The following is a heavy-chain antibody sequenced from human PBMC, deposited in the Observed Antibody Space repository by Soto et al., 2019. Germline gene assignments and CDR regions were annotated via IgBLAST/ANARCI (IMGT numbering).Heavy chain of an antibody. V-gene: IGHV4-34*01. CDR3: ARRYSSSFDY. D-gene: IGHD6-13*01. Sequence: ASETLSLTCAVYGGSFSGYYWSWIRQPPGKGLEWIGEINHSGSTNYNPSLKSRVTISVDTSKNQFSLKLSSVTAADTAVYYCARRYSSSFDYWGQGTLVTVSS. J-gene: IGHJ4*02. CDR1: GGSFSGYY. CDR2: INHSGST.